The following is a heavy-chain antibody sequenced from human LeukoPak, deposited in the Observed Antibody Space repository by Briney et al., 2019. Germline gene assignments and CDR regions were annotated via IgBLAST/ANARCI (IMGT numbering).Heavy chain of an antibody. D-gene: IGHD3-22*01. J-gene: IGHJ4*02. CDR1: GYKFSNYG. CDR3: ARVLMYYYDSSGPSIFDY. CDR2: ISAYNGNT. V-gene: IGHV1-18*01. Sequence: GASVKVSCKASGYKFSNYGISWVRQAPGQGLEWMGWISAYNGNTNYAQKLQGRVTMTTDTSTSTAYMELRSLRSDDTAVYYCARVLMYYYDSSGPSIFDYWGQGTLVTVSS.